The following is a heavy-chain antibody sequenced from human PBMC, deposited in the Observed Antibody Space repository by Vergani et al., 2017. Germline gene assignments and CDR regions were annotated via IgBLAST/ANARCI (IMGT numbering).Heavy chain of an antibody. J-gene: IGHJ6*02. CDR1: GFTSSYYG. CDR2: IRFDGNKK. D-gene: IGHD5-18*01. CDR3: AKGLDTTMVPLGMDV. V-gene: IGHV3-30*02. Sequence: QVHLVESGGGVVQPGRSLRLSCVVSGFTSSYYGIHWVRQAPGKGLQWVAFIRFDGNKKYFADSVRGRLTLSRDNSRNTLYLQMNSLRVEDTAVYYCAKGLDTTMVPLGMDVWGQGTTVTVSS.